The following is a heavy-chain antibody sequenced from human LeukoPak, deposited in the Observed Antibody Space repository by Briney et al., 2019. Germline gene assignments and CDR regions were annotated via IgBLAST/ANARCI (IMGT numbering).Heavy chain of an antibody. CDR1: GVTFSSYA. J-gene: IGHJ4*02. V-gene: IGHV3-23*01. D-gene: IGHD4-17*01. Sequence: GGSLRLSCAASGVTFSSYAMSWVRQAPGKGLEWVSAISGSGGSTYYADSVKGRFTISRDNSKNTLYLQMNSLRAEDTAVYYCAKGSGAVTPPPSFDYWGQGTLVTVSS. CDR2: ISGSGGST. CDR3: AKGSGAVTPPPSFDY.